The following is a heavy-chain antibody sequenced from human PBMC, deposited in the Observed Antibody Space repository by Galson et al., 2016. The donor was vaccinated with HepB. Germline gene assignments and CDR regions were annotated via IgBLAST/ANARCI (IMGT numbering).Heavy chain of an antibody. CDR1: GYTFTTYN. Sequence: SVKVSCKASGYTFTTYNIHWVRLAPGQGLEWMGIINPSDGSPNYAQKFQGRVTLTSDTSTSTVYMQLGSLRADDTAVYYCTRGDGFCAGWSDWGRGSTVTVSS. J-gene: IGHJ6*02. CDR3: TRGDGFCAGWSD. D-gene: IGHD3/OR15-3a*01. V-gene: IGHV1-46*03. CDR2: INPSDGSP.